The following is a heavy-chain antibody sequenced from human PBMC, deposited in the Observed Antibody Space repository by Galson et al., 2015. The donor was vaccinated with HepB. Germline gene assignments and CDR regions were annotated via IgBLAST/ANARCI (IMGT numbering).Heavy chain of an antibody. Sequence: SVTVSCKASGYTFTSYDINWVRQATGQGLEWMGWMNPNSGNTGYAQKFQGRVTMTRNTSISTAYMELSSLRSEDTAVYYCARTRKITIFGVVNQGRFDPWGQGTLVTVSS. J-gene: IGHJ5*02. CDR2: MNPNSGNT. CDR3: ARTRKITIFGVVNQGRFDP. D-gene: IGHD3-3*01. CDR1: GYTFTSYD. V-gene: IGHV1-8*01.